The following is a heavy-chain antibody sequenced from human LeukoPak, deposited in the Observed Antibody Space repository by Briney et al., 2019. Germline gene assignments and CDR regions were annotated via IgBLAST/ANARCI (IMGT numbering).Heavy chain of an antibody. V-gene: IGHV4-34*01. D-gene: IGHD6-13*01. CDR3: ARGGRAGRSDFEF. CDR2: INHAGIT. Sequence: SETLSLTCAVYGGSFNHYYWSWIRQPPGKGPEWIGEINHAGITTYNPSLTSRLTISVDASKNQFSLSLTPVTAADTAVYYCARGGRAGRSDFEFWGQGTLVTVSS. J-gene: IGHJ4*02. CDR1: GGSFNHYY.